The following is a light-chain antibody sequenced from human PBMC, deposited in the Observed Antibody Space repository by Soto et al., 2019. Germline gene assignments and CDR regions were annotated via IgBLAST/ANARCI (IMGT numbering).Light chain of an antibody. V-gene: IGLV2-8*01. Sequence: QSALTQPPSASGSPGQSVTISCTGTSSDVGGYNYVSWYQQHPGKAPKLMIYEVSKRPSGVPDRFSGSKSGDTASLTISGLQAEDEADYYCSSHTLSSALQVFGTGTKVTVL. J-gene: IGLJ1*01. CDR1: SSDVGGYNY. CDR3: SSHTLSSALQV. CDR2: EVS.